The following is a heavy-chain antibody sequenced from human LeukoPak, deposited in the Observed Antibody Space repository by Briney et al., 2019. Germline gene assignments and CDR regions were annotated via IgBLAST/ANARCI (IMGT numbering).Heavy chain of an antibody. J-gene: IGHJ4*02. CDR2: INHSGST. V-gene: IGHV4-34*01. Sequence: SETLSLTCAVYGGSFSGYYWSWIRQPPGKGLEWIGEINHSGSTNYNPSLKSRVTISVDTSKNQFSLKLSSVTAADTAEYYCARGPRPPIAARPFDYWGQGTLVTVSS. CDR1: GGSFSGYY. CDR3: ARGPRPPIAARPFDY. D-gene: IGHD6-6*01.